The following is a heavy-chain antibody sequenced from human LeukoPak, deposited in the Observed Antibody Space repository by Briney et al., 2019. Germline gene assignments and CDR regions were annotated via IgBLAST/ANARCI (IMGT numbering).Heavy chain of an antibody. V-gene: IGHV3-7*01. CDR2: IKQDGSEK. CDR3: ARDVLHLLDY. D-gene: IGHD2/OR15-2a*01. Sequence: PGGSLRLSCAASGFTFINYWMSWVRQAPAKGLEWVANIKQDGSEKNYVDSVKGRFTISRDDAKNSLYLQMNSLRAEDTAVYYCARDVLHLLDYWGQGTLVTVSS. CDR1: GFTFINYW. J-gene: IGHJ4*02.